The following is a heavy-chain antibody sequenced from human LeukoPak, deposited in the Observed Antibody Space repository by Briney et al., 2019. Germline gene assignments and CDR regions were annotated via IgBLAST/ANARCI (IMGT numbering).Heavy chain of an antibody. J-gene: IGHJ4*02. CDR3: AKDGGAYFDY. CDR2: ISYDGSNK. D-gene: IGHD3-16*01. V-gene: IGHV3-30*04. CDR1: GFTFSSYA. Sequence: SGGSLRLSCAASGFTFSSYAMHWVRQAPGKGLEWVAVISYDGSNKYYADSVKGRFTISRDNSKNTLYLQMNSLRAEDTAVYYCAKDGGAYFDYWGQGTLVTVSS.